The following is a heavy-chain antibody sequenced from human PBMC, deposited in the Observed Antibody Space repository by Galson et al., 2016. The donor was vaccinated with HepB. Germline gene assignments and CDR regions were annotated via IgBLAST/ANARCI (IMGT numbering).Heavy chain of an antibody. CDR3: AMHFATTSNDYFCYRDG. CDR1: GGTFSSCV. Sequence: QSGAEVKKPGYSVKVSCKPSGGTFSSCVISWVRQAPGQGLEWMGGIIPNFNTPYYAQRFQGRVTIIADKSTSTTYMELSSLRSEDTAAYYCAMHFATTSNDYFCYRDGWGKGTTVTVSS. J-gene: IGHJ6*03. CDR2: IIPNFNTP. V-gene: IGHV1-69*06. D-gene: IGHD3-3*02.